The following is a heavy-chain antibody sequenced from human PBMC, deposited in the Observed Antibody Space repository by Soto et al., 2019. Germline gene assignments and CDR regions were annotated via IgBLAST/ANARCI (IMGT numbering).Heavy chain of an antibody. CDR2: ISAYNGNT. CDR3: ARGLGTIYYYYGMDV. V-gene: IGHV1-18*01. Sequence: ASVKVSCKASGYTFTSYGISWVRQAPGKGLEWMGWISAYNGNTNYAQKLQGRVTMTTDTSTSTAYIELRSLRSDDTAVYYCARGLGTIYYYYGMDVWGQGTTVTVSS. J-gene: IGHJ6*02. CDR1: GYTFTSYG. D-gene: IGHD1-7*01.